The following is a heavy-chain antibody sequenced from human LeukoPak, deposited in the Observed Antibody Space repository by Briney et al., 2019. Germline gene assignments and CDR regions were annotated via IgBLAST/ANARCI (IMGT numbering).Heavy chain of an antibody. CDR1: GGAISSDY. J-gene: IGHJ4*02. V-gene: IGHV4-59*01. CDR3: ARIRTTVTPYFDY. Sequence: SETLSLTCTVSGGAISSDYWSWIRQPPGKGLEWIGYIYYSGSTNYNPSLKSRVTISVDTSKNQFSLKLSSVTAADTAVYYCARIRTTVTPYFDYWGQGTLVTVSS. D-gene: IGHD4-17*01. CDR2: IYYSGST.